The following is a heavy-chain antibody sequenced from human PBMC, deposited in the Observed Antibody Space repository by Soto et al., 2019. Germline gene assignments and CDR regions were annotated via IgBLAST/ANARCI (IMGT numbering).Heavy chain of an antibody. CDR1: GGSISSYY. V-gene: IGHV4-59*01. CDR2: IYYSGCT. Sequence: QVQLQESGPGLVKPSETLSLTCTVSGGSISSYYWSWIRQPPGKGLEWIGYIYYSGCTNSNPSLKSRVTISVDTSKNQFSLKLSSVTAADTAVYYCARGVWDIVLRGGGFGFDPWGQGTLVTVSS. J-gene: IGHJ5*02. D-gene: IGHD2-8*01. CDR3: ARGVWDIVLRGGGFGFDP.